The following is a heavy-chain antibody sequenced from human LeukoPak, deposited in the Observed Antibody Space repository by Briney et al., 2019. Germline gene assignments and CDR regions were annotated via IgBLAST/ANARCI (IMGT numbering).Heavy chain of an antibody. D-gene: IGHD3-10*01. J-gene: IGHJ3*02. V-gene: IGHV3-23*01. CDR3: AKDLMFDTMVRGVIAISDAFDI. CDR1: GFTFSSYE. CDR2: ISGSGGST. Sequence: GGSLRLSCAASGFTFSSYEMNWVRQAPGKGLEWVSAISGSGGSTYYADSVKGRFTISRDNSKNTLYLQMNSLRAEDTAVYYCAKDLMFDTMVRGVIAISDAFDIWGQGTMVTVSS.